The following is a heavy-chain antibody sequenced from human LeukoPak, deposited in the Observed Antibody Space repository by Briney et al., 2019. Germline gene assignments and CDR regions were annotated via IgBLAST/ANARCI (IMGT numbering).Heavy chain of an antibody. D-gene: IGHD3-22*01. CDR2: ISWHSGSI. CDR1: GFTFHDYA. V-gene: IGHV3-9*01. CDR3: AKGIDSTGYYPFDY. Sequence: PGRSLRLSCAASGFTFHDYAMHWVRQAPGKGLEWVSGISWHSGSIGYADSVKGRFTISRDTSKSTLYLQLNSLRAEDTAIYYCAKGIDSTGYYPFDYWGQGTLVTVSS. J-gene: IGHJ4*02.